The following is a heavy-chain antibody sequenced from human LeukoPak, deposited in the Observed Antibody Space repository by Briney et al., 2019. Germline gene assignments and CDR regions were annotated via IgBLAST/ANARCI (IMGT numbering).Heavy chain of an antibody. CDR1: GYTLTGYY. J-gene: IGHJ5*02. Sequence: ASVKVSCKASGYTLTGYYMHWVRQAPGQGLEWMGWMNPNSGGTKYAQKFQSRVTMTRDTSISTAYMELSRLRSDDTAMYYCARDKLGLGELSLYDQWGQGTLVTVFS. CDR3: ARDKLGLGELSLYDQ. CDR2: MNPNSGGT. V-gene: IGHV1-2*02. D-gene: IGHD3-16*02.